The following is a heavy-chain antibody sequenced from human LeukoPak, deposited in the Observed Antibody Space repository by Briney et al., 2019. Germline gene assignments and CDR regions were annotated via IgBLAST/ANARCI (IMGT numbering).Heavy chain of an antibody. Sequence: ASVKVSCKASGYTFTGYYMHWVRQAPGQGLEWMGWINPNSGGTNYAQKFQGRVTMIRDTSISTAYMELSRLRSDDTAVYYCARDLGTMIVVASYYFDYWGQGTLVTVSS. D-gene: IGHD3-22*01. V-gene: IGHV1-2*02. CDR2: INPNSGGT. CDR1: GYTFTGYY. CDR3: ARDLGTMIVVASYYFDY. J-gene: IGHJ4*02.